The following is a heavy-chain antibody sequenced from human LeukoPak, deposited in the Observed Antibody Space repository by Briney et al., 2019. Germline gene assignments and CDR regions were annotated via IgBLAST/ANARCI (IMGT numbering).Heavy chain of an antibody. Sequence: GSLRLSCAASGFTFSSYSMNWVRQAPGKGLEWVSSISSSSSYIYYADSVKGRFTISRDNAKNSLYLQMNSLRAEDTAVYYCARVRAVHGAAFDIWGQGTMVTVSS. CDR1: GFTFSSYS. V-gene: IGHV3-21*01. D-gene: IGHD4-17*01. CDR2: ISSSSSYI. J-gene: IGHJ3*02. CDR3: ARVRAVHGAAFDI.